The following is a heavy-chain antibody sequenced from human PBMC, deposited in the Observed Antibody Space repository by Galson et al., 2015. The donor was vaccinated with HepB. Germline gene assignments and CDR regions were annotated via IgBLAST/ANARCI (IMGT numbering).Heavy chain of an antibody. Sequence: QSGAEVKKPGASVKVSCKASGYTFTGYYMHWVRQAPGQGLEWMGWINPNSGGTNYAQKFQGRVTMTRDTSISTAYMELSRLRSDDTAVYYCARSGKDSSGYYLSDLFDPWGQGTLVTVSS. J-gene: IGHJ5*02. CDR2: INPNSGGT. CDR3: ARSGKDSSGYYLSDLFDP. V-gene: IGHV1-2*02. D-gene: IGHD3-22*01. CDR1: GYTFTGYY.